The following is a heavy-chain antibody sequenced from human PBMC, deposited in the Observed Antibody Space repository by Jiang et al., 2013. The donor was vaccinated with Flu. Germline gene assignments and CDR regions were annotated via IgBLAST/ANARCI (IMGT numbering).Heavy chain of an antibody. J-gene: IGHJ4*02. Sequence: SGAEVKKPGASVKVSCKASGYTFTSYDINWVRQATGQGLEWMGWMNPNSGNTGYAQKFQGRVTMTRNTSISTAYMELSSLRSEDTAVYYCARGLRSKLGPRERGEYYFDYWGQGTLVTVSS. V-gene: IGHV1-8*01. D-gene: IGHD3-16*01. CDR1: GYTFTSYD. CDR2: MNPNSGNT. CDR3: ARGLRSKLGPRERGEYYFDY.